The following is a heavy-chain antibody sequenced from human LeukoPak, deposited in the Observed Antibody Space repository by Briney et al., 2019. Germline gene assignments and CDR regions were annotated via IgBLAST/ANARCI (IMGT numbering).Heavy chain of an antibody. V-gene: IGHV1-18*04. J-gene: IGHJ6*03. CDR1: GYSFTSYW. Sequence: GESLKISCKGSGYSFTSYWIGWVRQAPGQGLEWMGWISAYNGNTNYAQKLQGRVTMTTDTSTSTAYMELRSLRSDDTAVYYCASGYYDSSGYYAYYYYYMDVWGKGTTVTVSS. CDR2: ISAYNGNT. CDR3: ASGYYDSSGYYAYYYYYMDV. D-gene: IGHD3-22*01.